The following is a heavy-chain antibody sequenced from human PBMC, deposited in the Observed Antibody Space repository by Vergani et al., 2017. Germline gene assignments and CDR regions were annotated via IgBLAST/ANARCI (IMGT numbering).Heavy chain of an antibody. J-gene: IGHJ4*02. CDR2: ISWNSGSI. D-gene: IGHD3-22*01. CDR1: GFTFDDYA. CDR3: AIDGSGYAKYFDC. V-gene: IGHV3-9*01. Sequence: EVQLVESGGGLVQPGRSLRLSCAASGFTFDDYAMHWVRQAPGKGLEWVSGISWNSGSIGYADSVKGRFTISRDNAKNSLYLQMNSLRAEDTAVYYCAIDGSGYAKYFDCWGQGTLV.